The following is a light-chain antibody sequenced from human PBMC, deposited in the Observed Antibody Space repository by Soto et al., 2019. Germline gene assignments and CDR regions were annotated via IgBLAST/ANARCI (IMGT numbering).Light chain of an antibody. CDR1: SSNIGSNY. CDR2: TNN. Sequence: QSVLTQPPSASGTPGQRVTISCSGSSSNIGSNYVCWYQHLPGTAPKLLIYTNNQRPSGVPDRFSGSKSGTSASLAISGLRSEDEADYYCATWDDSLSGHYVFGTGTQLTVL. V-gene: IGLV1-47*02. CDR3: ATWDDSLSGHYV. J-gene: IGLJ1*01.